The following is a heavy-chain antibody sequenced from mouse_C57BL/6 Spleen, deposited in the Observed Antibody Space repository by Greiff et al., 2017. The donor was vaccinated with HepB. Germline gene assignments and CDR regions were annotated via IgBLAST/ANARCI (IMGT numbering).Heavy chain of an antibody. D-gene: IGHD1-1*01. J-gene: IGHJ4*01. CDR1: GYTFTSYW. CDR3: ASTTVVATTGAMDY. CDR2: IDPSDSYT. Sequence: QVQLQQPGAELVKPGASVKLSCKASGYTFTSYWMQWVKQRPGQGLEWIGEIDPSDSYTNYNQKFKGKATLTVDTSSSTAYMQLSSLTSEDSAVYYCASTTVVATTGAMDYWGQGTSVTVSS. V-gene: IGHV1-50*01.